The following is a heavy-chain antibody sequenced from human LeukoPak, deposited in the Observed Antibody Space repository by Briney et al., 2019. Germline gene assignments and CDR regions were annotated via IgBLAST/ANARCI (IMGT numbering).Heavy chain of an antibody. CDR1: GYSISSGYY. V-gene: IGHV4-38-2*02. J-gene: IGHJ4*02. D-gene: IGHD1-1*01. CDR3: ARINWNYYFDY. CDR2: IYHSGST. Sequence: ASETLSLTCTVSGYSISSGYYWGWIRQPPGKGLEWIGSIYHSGSTYYNPSLKSRVTISVDTSKIQSSLKLSSVTAADTAVYYCARINWNYYFDYWGQGTLVTVSS.